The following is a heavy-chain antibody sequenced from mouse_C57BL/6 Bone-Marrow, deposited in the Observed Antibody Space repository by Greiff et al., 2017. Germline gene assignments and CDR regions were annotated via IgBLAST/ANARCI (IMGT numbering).Heavy chain of an antibody. J-gene: IGHJ2*01. CDR2: IYPGSGST. CDR3: ARNERLRLPDY. V-gene: IGHV1-55*01. Sequence: QVQLQQPGAELVKPGASVKMSCKASGYTFTSYWITWVKQRPGKGLAWIGDIYPGSGSTNYNEKFKSKATLTVDTSSSTAYKQLSSLTSEDSAVYDCARNERLRLPDYWGQGTTLTVSS. D-gene: IGHD3-2*02. CDR1: GYTFTSYW.